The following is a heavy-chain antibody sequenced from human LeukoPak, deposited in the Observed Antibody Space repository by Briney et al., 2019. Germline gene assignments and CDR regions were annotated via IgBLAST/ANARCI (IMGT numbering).Heavy chain of an antibody. V-gene: IGHV1-18*01. CDR1: GYTFTTYG. Sequence: GASVKVSCKASGYTFTTYGVSWVRQAPGQGLEWMGWISAYNGNTNYAQKLQGRVTMTTDTSTSTAYMELRSLRSDDTAVYYCARDQRTYYYDSSGYYYLDYWGQGTLVTVSS. J-gene: IGHJ4*02. CDR3: ARDQRTYYYDSSGYYYLDY. CDR2: ISAYNGNT. D-gene: IGHD3-22*01.